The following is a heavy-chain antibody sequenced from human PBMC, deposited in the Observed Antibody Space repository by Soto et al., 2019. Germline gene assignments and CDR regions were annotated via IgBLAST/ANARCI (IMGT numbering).Heavy chain of an antibody. V-gene: IGHV1-18*01. Sequence: QVQLVQSGAEVKKPGASVKVSCKASGYTFTSYGISWVRQAPGQGLEWMGWISAYNGNTKYAQKLQGRVTMTTDTSTSTVYMELRSLRSDDTAVYYCARIEASTSPYYYYGMDVWGQGTTVTVSS. CDR3: ARIEASTSPYYYYGMDV. D-gene: IGHD2-2*01. J-gene: IGHJ6*02. CDR2: ISAYNGNT. CDR1: GYTFTSYG.